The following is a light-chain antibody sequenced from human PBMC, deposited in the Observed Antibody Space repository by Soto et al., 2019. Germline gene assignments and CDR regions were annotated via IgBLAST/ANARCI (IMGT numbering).Light chain of an antibody. V-gene: IGKV3-11*01. CDR3: QQRAGWPPT. Sequence: ENEMTQPPAPLSVPPGEEATLSCMASQSVGKYLVWYQQKPGQAPRLLIYDASNRATGIPARFSGSGSGTDFTLTISSLEPEDFAVYFCQQRAGWPPTFGGGTKVDIK. J-gene: IGKJ4*01. CDR1: QSVGKY. CDR2: DAS.